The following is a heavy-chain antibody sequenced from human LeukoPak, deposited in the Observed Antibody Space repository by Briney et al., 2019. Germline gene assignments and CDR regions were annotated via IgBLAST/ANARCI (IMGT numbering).Heavy chain of an antibody. CDR3: ARGGEQLLGY. Sequence: GASVTVSCKASGYTFTSYYMHWVRQAPGQGLEWMGIINPSGGSTSYAQKVQGRVTMTRDTSTSTVYMELSSLRSEDAAVYYCARGGEQLLGYWGQGTLVTVSS. D-gene: IGHD1/OR15-1a*01. CDR1: GYTFTSYY. J-gene: IGHJ4*02. V-gene: IGHV1-46*01. CDR2: INPSGGST.